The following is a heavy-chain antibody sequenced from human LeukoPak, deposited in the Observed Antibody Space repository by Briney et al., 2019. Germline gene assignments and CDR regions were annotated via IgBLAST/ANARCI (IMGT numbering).Heavy chain of an antibody. CDR3: ASAVVVPAASPFDY. CDR2: IIPILGIA. CDR1: GGTFSSYA. V-gene: IGHV1-69*04. Sequence: ASVKVSCKASGGTFSSYAISWVRQAPGQGLEWIGRIIPILGIANYAQRFQGRVTITADKSTSTAYMELSSLRSEDTAVYYCASAVVVPAASPFDYWGQGTLVTVSS. J-gene: IGHJ4*02. D-gene: IGHD2-2*01.